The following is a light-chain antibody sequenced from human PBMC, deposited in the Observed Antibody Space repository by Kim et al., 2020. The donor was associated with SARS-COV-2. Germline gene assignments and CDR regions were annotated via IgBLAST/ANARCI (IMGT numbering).Light chain of an antibody. Sequence: DIQMTQSPSTLSASVGDRVTITCRASQRISNSLAWYQQRPGKAPTLLIYEASSLESGVPSRFSGTGSGTEFTLTISSLQPDDFATYYCQHYDSYSQTFGPGTKVDIK. CDR2: EAS. CDR3: QHYDSYSQT. V-gene: IGKV1-5*01. J-gene: IGKJ1*01. CDR1: QRISNS.